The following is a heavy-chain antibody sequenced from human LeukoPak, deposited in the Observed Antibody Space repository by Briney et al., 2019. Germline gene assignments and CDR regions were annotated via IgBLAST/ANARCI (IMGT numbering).Heavy chain of an antibody. D-gene: IGHD2-15*01. CDR3: ARGRIVVVVAASYYFDY. Sequence: GGSLRLSCAASGFTFSSYSMNWVRQAPGKGLEWVSYISSSSSTIYYADSVKGRFTISRDNAKNSLYLQMNSLRDEDTAVYYCARGRIVVVVAASYYFDYWGQGTLVTVSS. V-gene: IGHV3-48*02. CDR1: GFTFSSYS. CDR2: ISSSSSTI. J-gene: IGHJ4*02.